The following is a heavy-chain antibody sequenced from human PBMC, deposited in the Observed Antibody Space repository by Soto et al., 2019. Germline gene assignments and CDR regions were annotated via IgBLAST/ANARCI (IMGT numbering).Heavy chain of an antibody. CDR2: ISSSSSTI. CDR3: AREIYDSSGYYAPFAY. CDR1: GFTFISYS. J-gene: IGHJ4*02. V-gene: IGHV3-48*01. D-gene: IGHD3-22*01. Sequence: GGSLRLSCAASGFTFISYSMNWVRQAPWKGLEWVSYISSSSSTIYYADSVKDRFTISRDNAKNSLYLQMNSLRAEDTAVYYCAREIYDSSGYYAPFAYWGQGTLVTVSS.